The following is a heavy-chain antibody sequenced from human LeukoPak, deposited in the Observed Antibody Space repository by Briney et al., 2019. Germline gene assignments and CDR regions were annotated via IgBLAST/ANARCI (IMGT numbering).Heavy chain of an antibody. CDR2: IDGDGSGT. Sequence: GGSLRLSCAASGPTFSNHWMHWVRQAPGKGLVWVSRIDGDGSGTSYADSVKGRFTISRDNAKNTSYLQMDSLRAEDSAVYYCATVFDYWGQGTLVTVSS. J-gene: IGHJ4*02. V-gene: IGHV3-74*01. D-gene: IGHD4-17*01. CDR3: ATVFDY. CDR1: GPTFSNHW.